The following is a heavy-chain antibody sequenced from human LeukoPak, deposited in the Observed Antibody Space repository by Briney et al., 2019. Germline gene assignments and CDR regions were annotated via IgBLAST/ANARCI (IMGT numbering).Heavy chain of an antibody. CDR3: SRLRGYSYGYADY. J-gene: IGHJ4*02. Sequence: GGSLRLSCAASGFTFSSYSMNWVRHAPGKGLEWVSYISSSGSTVDYADSVKGRFTISRDNAKNSLYLQMNSLRAEDTAVYYCSRLRGYSYGYADYWGQGTLVTVSS. D-gene: IGHD5-18*01. CDR1: GFTFSSYS. V-gene: IGHV3-48*04. CDR2: ISSSGSTV.